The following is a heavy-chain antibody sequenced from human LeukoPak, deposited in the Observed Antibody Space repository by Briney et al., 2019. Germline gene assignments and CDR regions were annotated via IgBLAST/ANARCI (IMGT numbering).Heavy chain of an antibody. J-gene: IGHJ4*02. D-gene: IGHD1-26*01. V-gene: IGHV4-59*01. Sequence: SETLSLTCTVSGGSITSYHYSWIRQPPVKVLEWIGYIYYSGSTNYNPSLKSRVTISVDTSKNQFSLKLSSVTAADTAVYYCARGGSGTYYHYWGQGTLVTVSS. CDR1: GGSITSYH. CDR2: IYYSGST. CDR3: ARGGSGTYYHY.